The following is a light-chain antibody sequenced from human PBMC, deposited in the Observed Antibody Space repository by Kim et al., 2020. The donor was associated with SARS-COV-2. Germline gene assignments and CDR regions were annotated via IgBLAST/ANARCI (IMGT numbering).Light chain of an antibody. CDR2: AVS. V-gene: IGKV1-9*01. J-gene: IGKJ4*01. CDR1: QGIRSY. Sequence: ASVGDRVTIPCRASQGIRSYLAWYQQKPGKAPKLLISAVSTLQRGVPSRFSGSGSGTDFTLTINSLQPEDFATYYCQQVNSYPLTFGGGTKVDIK. CDR3: QQVNSYPLT.